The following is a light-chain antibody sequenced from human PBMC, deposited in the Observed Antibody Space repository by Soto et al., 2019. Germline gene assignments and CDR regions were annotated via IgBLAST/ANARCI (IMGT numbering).Light chain of an antibody. Sequence: QSVLTQPASVSGSPGQSITVSCTGTSSDVGGYKYVSWYQQHPGKAPKLMIYDVSNRPPGVSNRFSGSKSGNTASLTISGLQAEDEADYYCSSYTSSSTRVFGTGTKVTVL. CDR3: SSYTSSSTRV. J-gene: IGLJ1*01. CDR1: SSDVGGYKY. CDR2: DVS. V-gene: IGLV2-14*01.